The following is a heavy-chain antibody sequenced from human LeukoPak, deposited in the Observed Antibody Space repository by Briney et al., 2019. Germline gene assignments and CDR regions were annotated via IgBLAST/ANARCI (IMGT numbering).Heavy chain of an antibody. Sequence: PGTSLRLSCAASRFTFSNHGMHWVRQAPGKGLEWVAVVWCDGGDEYYADSVRGRFTISRDNSKNTLYLQMNSLRVEDTAVYYCARDRYRGYNYFDYWGQGTLVTVSS. CDR2: VWCDGGDE. J-gene: IGHJ4*02. D-gene: IGHD5-12*01. CDR3: ARDRYRGYNYFDY. V-gene: IGHV3-33*01. CDR1: RFTFSNHG.